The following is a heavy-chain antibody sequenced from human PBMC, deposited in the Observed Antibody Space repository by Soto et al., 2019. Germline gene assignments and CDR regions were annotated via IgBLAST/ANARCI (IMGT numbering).Heavy chain of an antibody. CDR1: GDSVSSNSAA. D-gene: IGHD6-19*01. CDR2: AYYRSQWYY. Sequence: PSQTLSLTCAISGDSVSSNSAAWNWIRQSPSRGLEWLGRAYYRSQWYYDSAVSVRSRLTVNPDTSKNQLSLQLISVNPEDTAVYYCVRSRVFIAVTSVTNYYYYYGMDVWGQGTTVTVSS. CDR3: VRSRVFIAVTSVTNYYYYYGMDV. V-gene: IGHV6-1*01. J-gene: IGHJ6*02.